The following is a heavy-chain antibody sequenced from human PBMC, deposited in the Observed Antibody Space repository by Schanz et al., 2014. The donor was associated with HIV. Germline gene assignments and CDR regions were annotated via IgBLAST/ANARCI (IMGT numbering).Heavy chain of an antibody. Sequence: EVYLEQSGGGWVQPGGSLRLSCAASGFTFSSYAMSWVRLAPGKGLEWVSTVGYGGDNTYYADSVEGRFTISRDNSKNTVYLQMNSLRAEDTALYYCAKRGPYTGRYEYFQQWGQGTLVTVSS. CDR1: GFTFSSYA. CDR2: VGYGGDNT. CDR3: AKRGPYTGRYEYFQQ. D-gene: IGHD1-26*01. V-gene: IGHV3-23*04. J-gene: IGHJ1*01.